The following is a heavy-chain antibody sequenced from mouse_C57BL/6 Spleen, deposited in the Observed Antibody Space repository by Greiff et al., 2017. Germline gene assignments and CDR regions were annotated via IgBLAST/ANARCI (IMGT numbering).Heavy chain of an antibody. CDR1: GYTFTSYW. Sequence: QVQLQQPGAELVRPGSSVKLSCKASGYTFTSYWMHWVKQRPIQGLEWIGNIDPSDSETHYNQKFKDKATLTVDKSSSTAYMQLSSLTSEDSAVYYGARAPYYYGTWYFDVWGTGTTVTVSS. D-gene: IGHD1-1*01. CDR2: IDPSDSET. V-gene: IGHV1-52*01. J-gene: IGHJ1*03. CDR3: ARAPYYYGTWYFDV.